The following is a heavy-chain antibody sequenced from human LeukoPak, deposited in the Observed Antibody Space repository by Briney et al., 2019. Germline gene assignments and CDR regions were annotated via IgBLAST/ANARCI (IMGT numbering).Heavy chain of an antibody. J-gene: IGHJ4*02. Sequence: GRSLRLSCAASGFTFDDYAMHWVRQAPGKGLEWVSGISWNSGSIGYADSVKGRFTISRDNAKNSLYLQMNSLRAEDTALYYCAKGGNSYGYNALDYWGQGTLVTVSS. CDR2: ISWNSGSI. CDR1: GFTFDDYA. D-gene: IGHD5-18*01. V-gene: IGHV3-9*01. CDR3: AKGGNSYGYNALDY.